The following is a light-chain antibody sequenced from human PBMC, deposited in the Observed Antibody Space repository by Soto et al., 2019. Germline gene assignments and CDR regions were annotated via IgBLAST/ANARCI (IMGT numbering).Light chain of an antibody. CDR1: QAINNW. J-gene: IGKJ4*01. CDR2: ATS. Sequence: DLQMTQSPPSVSASVGDRVTITCRASQAINNWLAWYQQKPGHAPKLLIYATSTLRTGVPSRFSGSGSGTDFTLTISSLQPEDFATYYGQQANSFPLTFGGGTKVEFK. V-gene: IGKV1-12*01. CDR3: QQANSFPLT.